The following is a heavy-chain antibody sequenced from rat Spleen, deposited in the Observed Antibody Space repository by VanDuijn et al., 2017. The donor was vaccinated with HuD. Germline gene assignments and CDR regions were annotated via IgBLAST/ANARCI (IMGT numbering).Heavy chain of an antibody. CDR2: ISTGGANI. CDR1: GFTFTNYY. CDR3: ASLTTEGNWFAY. V-gene: IGHV5-25*01. J-gene: IGHJ3*01. D-gene: IGHD1-11*01. Sequence: EVQLVESGGGLVQPGRSMKLSCAASGFTFTNYYMAWVRQAPTRGLEWVASISTGGANIYFRDSVQGRFTISRDNAKSSLYLQMDSLRSGDTATYYCASLTTEGNWFAYWGQGTLVTVSS.